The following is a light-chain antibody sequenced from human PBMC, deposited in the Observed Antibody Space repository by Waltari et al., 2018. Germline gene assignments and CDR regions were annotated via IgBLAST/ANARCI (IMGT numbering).Light chain of an antibody. CDR1: SSDVGSYNY. J-gene: IGLJ3*02. Sequence: QSALTQPASVSGSPGQSITISCTGTSSDVGSYNYVSWYQQHPGKAPKLMIYDVNKRPSGVYNRFSGSKSGNTASLTISGFQAEDEADYYCSSYTSSSTWVFGGGTKLTVL. CDR3: SSYTSSSTWV. CDR2: DVN. V-gene: IGLV2-14*03.